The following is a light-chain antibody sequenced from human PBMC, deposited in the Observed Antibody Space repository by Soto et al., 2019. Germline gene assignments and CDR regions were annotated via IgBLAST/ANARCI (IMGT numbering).Light chain of an antibody. CDR1: SSDVGGYKF. J-gene: IGLJ2*01. CDR2: EVS. Sequence: QSVLTQPASVSGSTGQSITISCTGTSSDVGGYKFVSWYQQHPGKAPKLIIYEVSNRPSGVSARFAGSKSGNTASLNISRLHAEDEADYYCNSYTSSNTRVLGGGTKLKVL. V-gene: IGLV2-14*01. CDR3: NSYTSSNTRV.